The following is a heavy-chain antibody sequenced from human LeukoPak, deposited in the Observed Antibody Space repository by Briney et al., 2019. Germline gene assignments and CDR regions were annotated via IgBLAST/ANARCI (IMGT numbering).Heavy chain of an antibody. CDR2: ISAYNGNT. Sequence: ASVKVSCKDSGYTFTSYGSSWVRQGPGQGLEWMGWISAYNGNTNYAQKLQGRVTMTTDTSTSTAYMELRSLRSDDTAVYSCARVPANTAMVDYWGQGTLVTVSS. D-gene: IGHD5-18*01. CDR3: ARVPANTAMVDY. CDR1: GYTFTSYG. V-gene: IGHV1-18*01. J-gene: IGHJ4*02.